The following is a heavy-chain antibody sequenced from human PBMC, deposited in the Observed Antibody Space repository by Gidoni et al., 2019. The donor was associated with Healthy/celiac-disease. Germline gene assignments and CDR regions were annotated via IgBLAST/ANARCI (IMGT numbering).Heavy chain of an antibody. CDR2: ISWNSGSL. CDR1: GFTVDDYA. Sequence: EVQLVASGGGLVLPGRSLRLSCAASGFTVDDYAMHWARQAPGKGLEWVSGISWNSGSLGYADSVKSRFTISRDNAKNSLYLQMNSLRAGDTALYYCAKDISYSLAAAGEDYGMDVWGQGTTVTVSS. D-gene: IGHD6-13*01. CDR3: AKDISYSLAAAGEDYGMDV. J-gene: IGHJ6*02. V-gene: IGHV3-9*01.